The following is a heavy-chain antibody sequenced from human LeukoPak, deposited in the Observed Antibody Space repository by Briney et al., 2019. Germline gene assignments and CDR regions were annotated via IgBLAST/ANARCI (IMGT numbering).Heavy chain of an antibody. CDR3: ARPSYSSGWSFFDY. Sequence: PGGSLRLSCAASGFTFSSYAVHWVRQAPGKGLEWVAVISYDGSNKYYADSVKGRFTISRDNSKNTLHLQMNSLRGEDTAVYYCARPSYSSGWSFFDYWGQGTLVTVSS. V-gene: IGHV3-30*04. D-gene: IGHD6-19*01. J-gene: IGHJ4*02. CDR1: GFTFSSYA. CDR2: ISYDGSNK.